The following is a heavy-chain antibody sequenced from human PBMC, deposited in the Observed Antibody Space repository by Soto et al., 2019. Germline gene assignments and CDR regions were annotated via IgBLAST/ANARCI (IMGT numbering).Heavy chain of an antibody. D-gene: IGHD3-3*01. CDR2: INAGNGNT. Sequence: QVQLVQSGAEVKKPGASVKVSCKASGYTFTSYAMHWVRQAPGQRLEWMGWINAGNGNTKYSQKLQGRVTITRDTYASTAYMELSSLRSEDTAVYYCARDNYDFWGGYGYFDYWGQGTLVTVSS. V-gene: IGHV1-3*01. CDR3: ARDNYDFWGGYGYFDY. CDR1: GYTFTSYA. J-gene: IGHJ4*02.